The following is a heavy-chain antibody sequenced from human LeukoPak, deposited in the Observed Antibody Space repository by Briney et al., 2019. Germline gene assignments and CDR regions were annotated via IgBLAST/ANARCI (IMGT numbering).Heavy chain of an antibody. Sequence: SETLSLTCAVYGGSFSAYYWSWIRQPPGKGLEWIGEIHPSGTINYSPSLQSRLIISADTSKNQFSLNLSSVTAADTAVYYCERGTDRSKVAYWGQGTLVTVSS. CDR1: GGSFSAYY. J-gene: IGHJ4*02. D-gene: IGHD3-22*01. CDR2: IHPSGTI. V-gene: IGHV4-34*01. CDR3: ERGTDRSKVAY.